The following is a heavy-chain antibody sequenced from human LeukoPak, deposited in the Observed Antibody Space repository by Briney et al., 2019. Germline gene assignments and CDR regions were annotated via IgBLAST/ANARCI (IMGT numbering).Heavy chain of an antibody. CDR1: GFTFSSYA. V-gene: IGHV3-23*01. Sequence: PGGSLRLSCAASGFTFSSYAMSWVRQAPGKGLEWVSAISGSGGSTYYADSVKGRFTISRDNSKNTLYLQMNSPRAEDTAVYYCAKGGKWGTTSKFDYWGQGTLVTVSS. D-gene: IGHD3-16*01. J-gene: IGHJ4*02. CDR2: ISGSGGST. CDR3: AKGGKWGTTSKFDY.